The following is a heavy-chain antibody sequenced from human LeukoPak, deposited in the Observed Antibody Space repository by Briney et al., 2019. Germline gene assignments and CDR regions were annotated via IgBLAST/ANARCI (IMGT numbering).Heavy chain of an antibody. CDR1: GFTFSSYA. CDR3: AREAWFDP. CDR2: ISYDGSNK. Sequence: GRSLRLSCAASGFTFSSYAMHWVRQAPGKGLEWVAVISYDGSNKYYADSVKGRFTISRDNSKNTLYLQMNSLRAEDTAVYYCAREAWFDPWGQGTVVTVSS. J-gene: IGHJ5*02. V-gene: IGHV3-30*04.